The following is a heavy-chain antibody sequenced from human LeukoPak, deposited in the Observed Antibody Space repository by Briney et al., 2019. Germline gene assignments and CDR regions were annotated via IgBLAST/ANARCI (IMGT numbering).Heavy chain of an antibody. Sequence: ASVKVSCKASTYTFTRYGISWVRQAPGQGLEWMGWISGYNGNTNYAQKFLGRVSMTADTATSTAYMELRSLRSDDTAVYYCARDRSVIAVAGRIIDYWGQGTLVTVSS. D-gene: IGHD6-19*01. J-gene: IGHJ4*02. V-gene: IGHV1-18*01. CDR2: ISGYNGNT. CDR1: TYTFTRYG. CDR3: ARDRSVIAVAGRIIDY.